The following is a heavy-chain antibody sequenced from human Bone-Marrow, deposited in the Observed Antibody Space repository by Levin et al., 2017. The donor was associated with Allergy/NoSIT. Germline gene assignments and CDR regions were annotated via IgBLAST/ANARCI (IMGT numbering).Heavy chain of an antibody. CDR2: ISPSADST. J-gene: IGHJ4*02. Sequence: GASVKVSCVASGFTFSSHAMSWVRQAPGKGLEWVSAISPSADSTYHADSVKGRFAISRDNPRNSLYLQMDILRAEDTAVYYCAKEYYGSSGFYYFDYWGQGSLVTVSS. CDR1: GFTFSSHA. D-gene: IGHD3-22*01. V-gene: IGHV3-23*01. CDR3: AKEYYGSSGFYYFDY.